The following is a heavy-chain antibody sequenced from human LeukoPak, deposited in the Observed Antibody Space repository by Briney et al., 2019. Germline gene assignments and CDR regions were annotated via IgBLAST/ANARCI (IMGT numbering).Heavy chain of an antibody. CDR1: DYSFRSFG. Sequence: ASVKVSCKAIDYSFRSFGISWVRQAPGQGLEWMGWIKNSNGHTQYAQKFQGRITMTTDTSTTTAYMEMRRLRSDDTAVYYCARSADTRGYVFPDYWGQGSLVPVSS. J-gene: IGHJ4*02. V-gene: IGHV1-18*01. D-gene: IGHD3-22*01. CDR3: ARSADTRGYVFPDY. CDR2: IKNSNGHT.